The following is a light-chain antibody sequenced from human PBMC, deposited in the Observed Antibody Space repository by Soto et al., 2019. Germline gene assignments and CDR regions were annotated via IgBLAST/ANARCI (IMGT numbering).Light chain of an antibody. CDR3: QQYNNWPHT. J-gene: IGKJ2*01. CDR1: QSVSSK. CDR2: GVS. V-gene: IGKV3-15*01. Sequence: EIVMTQSPATLSVCPGERATLSCRASQSVSSKLAWFQQKPGQAPSLLIYGVSTRATGVPVRFSGSGSGTEFTLTVSSLQSEDFAVYYCQQYNNWPHTFGQGTKVDIK.